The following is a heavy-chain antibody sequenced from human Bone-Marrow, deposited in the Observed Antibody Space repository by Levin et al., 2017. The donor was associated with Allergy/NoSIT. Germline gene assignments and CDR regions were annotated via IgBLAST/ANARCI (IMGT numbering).Heavy chain of an antibody. V-gene: IGHV3-48*03. CDR3: ARVGLGELSGDDYYYYMDV. J-gene: IGHJ6*03. CDR2: ISSSGSTI. Sequence: PGGSLRLSCAASGFTFSSYEMNWVRQAPGKGLEWVSYISSSGSTIYYADSVKGRFTISRDNAKNSLYLQMNSLRAEDTAVYYCARVGLGELSGDDYYYYMDVWGKGTTVTVSS. CDR1: GFTFSSYE. D-gene: IGHD3-16*02.